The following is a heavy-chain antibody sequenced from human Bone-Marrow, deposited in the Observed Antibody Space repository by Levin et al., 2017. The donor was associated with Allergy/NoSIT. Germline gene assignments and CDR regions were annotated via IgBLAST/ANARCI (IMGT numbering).Heavy chain of an antibody. Sequence: GESLKISCKGSGYSFTSYWIGWVRQMPGKGLEWMGIIYPGDSDTRYSPSFQGQVTISADKSISTAYLQWSSLKASDTAMYYCARQKHGGTPNPEGYFDWLLPIRGHDAFDIWGQGTMVTVSS. J-gene: IGHJ3*02. CDR1: GYSFTSYW. CDR3: ARQKHGGTPNPEGYFDWLLPIRGHDAFDI. D-gene: IGHD3-9*01. V-gene: IGHV5-51*01. CDR2: IYPGDSDT.